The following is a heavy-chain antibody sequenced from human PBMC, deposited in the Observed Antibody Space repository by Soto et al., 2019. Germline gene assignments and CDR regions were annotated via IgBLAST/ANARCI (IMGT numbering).Heavy chain of an antibody. CDR3: ARGVHDDSSGYYYFY. CDR1: GGSFNRHT. CDR2: IIPIFGTA. V-gene: IGHV1-69*01. D-gene: IGHD3-22*01. J-gene: IGHJ4*02. Sequence: QVQLVQSGAEVRKPGSSVRVSCKASGGSFNRHTISWVRQAPGQGLEWMGGIIPIFGTANHAQKFQGRVTIIADESTSTVYMELSSLRSDDTAIYYCARGVHDDSSGYYYFYWGQGTLVTVSS.